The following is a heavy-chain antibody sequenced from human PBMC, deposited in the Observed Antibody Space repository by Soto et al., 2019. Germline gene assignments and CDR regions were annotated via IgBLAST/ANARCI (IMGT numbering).Heavy chain of an antibody. J-gene: IGHJ4*02. D-gene: IGHD3-3*01. Sequence: SETLSLTCTVSGGSISSYYWSWIRQPPGKGLEWIGYIYYSGSTNYNPSLKSRGTISVDTSKNQFSLKLSSVTAADTAVYYCATSPYDFWSGYPTARFDYWGQGTLVTVS. V-gene: IGHV4-59*01. CDR1: GGSISSYY. CDR2: IYYSGST. CDR3: ATSPYDFWSGYPTARFDY.